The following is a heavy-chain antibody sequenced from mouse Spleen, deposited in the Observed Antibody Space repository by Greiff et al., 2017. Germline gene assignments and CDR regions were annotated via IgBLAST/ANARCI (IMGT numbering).Heavy chain of an antibody. Sequence: EVQGVESGGGLVKPGGSLKLSCAASGFTFSSYAMSWVRQTPEKRLEWVASISSGGSTYYPDSVKGRFTISRDNARNILYLQMSSLRSEDTAMYYCARGEFITTVVVFDYWGQGTTLTVSS. CDR2: ISSGGST. V-gene: IGHV5-6-5*01. CDR1: GFTFSSYA. CDR3: ARGEFITTVVVFDY. J-gene: IGHJ2*01. D-gene: IGHD1-1*01.